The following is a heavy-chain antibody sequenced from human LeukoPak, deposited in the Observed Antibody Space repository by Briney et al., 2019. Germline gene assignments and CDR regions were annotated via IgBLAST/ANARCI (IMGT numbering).Heavy chain of an antibody. CDR1: GGSITTTSTY. D-gene: IGHD6-13*01. Sequence: SETLSLTCTVSGGSITTTSTYWGWIRQPPGKGLEWIGSIHYSGTTYYNPSLKSRVTIFVDTSKNQFSLKLSSVTAADMATYYCARSIAGDGPTHNWFGPWGQGALVTVSS. CDR2: IHYSGTT. V-gene: IGHV4-39*01. CDR3: ARSIAGDGPTHNWFGP. J-gene: IGHJ5*02.